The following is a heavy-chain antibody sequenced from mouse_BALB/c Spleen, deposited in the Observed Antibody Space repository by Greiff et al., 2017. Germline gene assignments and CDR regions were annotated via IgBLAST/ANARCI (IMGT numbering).Heavy chain of an antibody. CDR1: GFNIKDTY. V-gene: IGHV14-3*02. CDR2: IDPANGNT. CDR3: ARWDDSYNYYAMDY. Sequence: EVQLQQSGAELVKPGASVKLSCTASGFNIKDTYMHWVKQRPEQGLEWIGRIDPANGNTKYDPKFQGKATITADTSSNTAYLQLSSLTSEDTAVYYCARWDDSYNYYAMDYWGQGTSVTVSS. D-gene: IGHD2-3*01. J-gene: IGHJ4*01.